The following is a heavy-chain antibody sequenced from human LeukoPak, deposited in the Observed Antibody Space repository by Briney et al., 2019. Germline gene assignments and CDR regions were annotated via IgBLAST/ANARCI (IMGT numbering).Heavy chain of an antibody. V-gene: IGHV1-8*03. Sequence: ASVKVSCKASGYTFTSYDINWVRQATGQGLEWMGWMNPNSGNTGYAQKFQGRVTITRSTSVNTAYMELSSLRSDDTAVYYCARPSSSWYRYQLDYWGQGTLVTVSS. D-gene: IGHD6-13*01. J-gene: IGHJ4*02. CDR1: GYTFTSYD. CDR3: ARPSSSWYRYQLDY. CDR2: MNPNSGNT.